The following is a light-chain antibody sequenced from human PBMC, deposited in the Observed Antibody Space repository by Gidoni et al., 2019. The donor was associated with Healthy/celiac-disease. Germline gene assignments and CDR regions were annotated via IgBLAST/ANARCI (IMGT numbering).Light chain of an antibody. Sequence: ELVMTQSSATLSVSQGERATLSCRASQSVSSNLAWYQQRPGQAPRLLIYGASTRATGIPARFSGSGSGTEFTLTISSLQYEDFAVYDCQQYKNWPPMYSFGQGTKLEIK. J-gene: IGKJ2*03. CDR3: QQYKNWPPMYS. CDR1: QSVSSN. CDR2: GAS. V-gene: IGKV3-15*01.